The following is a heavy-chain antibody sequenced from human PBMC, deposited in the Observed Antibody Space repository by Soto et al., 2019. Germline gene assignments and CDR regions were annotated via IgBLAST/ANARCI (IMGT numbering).Heavy chain of an antibody. V-gene: IGHV3-23*01. CDR3: AKRRGVGGHFDY. Sequence: TCRSYAMGWISQGPGKGLEWVAVVSIGGSTHYADSVRGRFTISRDNSKNTLSLQMNSLTAEDTAVYFCAKRRGVGGHFDYSGQRALVTVSS. J-gene: IGHJ4*02. D-gene: IGHD2-8*02. CDR1: TCRSYA. CDR2: VSIGGST.